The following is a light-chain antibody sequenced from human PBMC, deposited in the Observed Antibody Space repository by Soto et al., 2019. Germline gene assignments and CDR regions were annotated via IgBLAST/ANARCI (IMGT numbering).Light chain of an antibody. CDR2: DAS. CDR1: QGISTA. Sequence: AIQLTQSPSSLSASVGDRVTLTCRASQGISTALAWYQQKPGKAPNLLIFDASKLESGVPSRFSGSGSGTDFTLTISSLQPEDYATYYCHQFKSYPLTFGQGTRLEI. J-gene: IGKJ5*01. V-gene: IGKV1-13*02. CDR3: HQFKSYPLT.